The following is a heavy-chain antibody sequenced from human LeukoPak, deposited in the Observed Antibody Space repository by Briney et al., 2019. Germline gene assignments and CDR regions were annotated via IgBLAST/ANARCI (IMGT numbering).Heavy chain of an antibody. CDR2: INRDGSST. D-gene: IGHD3-10*02. J-gene: IGHJ6*04. Sequence: PGGSLRLSCAVSGFTFSSYWMHWVRQAPGKGLVWVSRINRDGSSTSYADSVKRRFTISRDNAKNSLYLQMNSLRAEDTAVYYCAELGITMIGGVWGKGTTVTISS. CDR1: GFTFSSYW. CDR3: AELGITMIGGV. V-gene: IGHV3-74*01.